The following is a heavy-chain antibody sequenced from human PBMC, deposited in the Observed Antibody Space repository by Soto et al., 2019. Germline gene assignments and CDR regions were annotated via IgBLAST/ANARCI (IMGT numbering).Heavy chain of an antibody. CDR3: ATKTIANDYGDYYAVDI. CDR2: IIPIFGTA. D-gene: IGHD4-17*01. CDR1: GGTFSSYA. V-gene: IGHV1-69*01. Sequence: QVQLVQSGAEVKKPGSSVKVSCKASGGTFSSYAISWVRQAPGQGLEWMGGIIPIFGTANYAQKFQGRVTITADESTSTAYMELSSLRSEDTAVYYCATKTIANDYGDYYAVDIWGQGTMVTVSS. J-gene: IGHJ3*02.